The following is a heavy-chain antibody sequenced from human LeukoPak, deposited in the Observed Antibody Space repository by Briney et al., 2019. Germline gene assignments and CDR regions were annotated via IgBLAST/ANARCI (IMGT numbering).Heavy chain of an antibody. J-gene: IGHJ4*02. V-gene: IGHV4-30-2*01. CDR3: ARRSHLLEAADY. CDR1: GGSISSGGYS. CDR2: IYHSGST. Sequence: TLSLTCAVSGGSISSGGYSWSWIRQPPGKGLEWIGYIYHSGSTYYNPSLKSRVTISVDRSKNQFSLKLSSVTAADTAVYYCARRSHLLEAADYWGQGTLVTVSS. D-gene: IGHD1-1*01.